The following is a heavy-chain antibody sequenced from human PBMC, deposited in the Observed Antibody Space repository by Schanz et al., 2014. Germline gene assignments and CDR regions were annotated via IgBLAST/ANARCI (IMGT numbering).Heavy chain of an antibody. CDR3: AKEKGDCSSTSCSYYFGY. D-gene: IGHD2-2*01. J-gene: IGHJ4*01. CDR2: IWYDGSNK. V-gene: IGHV3-33*06. Sequence: QVQLVESGGGVVQPGRSLRLSCAASGFTFSSYGMHWVRQAPGKGLEWVAVIWYDGSNKYYADSVKGRFTISRDNSKNTLYLQMNSLRAEDTAVYYCAKEKGDCSSTSCSYYFGYWGQGTLVTVSS. CDR1: GFTFSSYG.